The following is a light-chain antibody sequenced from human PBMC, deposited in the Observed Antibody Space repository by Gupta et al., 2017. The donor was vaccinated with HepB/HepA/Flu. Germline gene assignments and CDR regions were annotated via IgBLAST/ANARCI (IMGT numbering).Light chain of an antibody. CDR2: AAS. CDR3: QNENSAPIT. V-gene: IGKV1-27*01. Sequence: DIRMTQSPSSLSASVGDRVTITCRASQGISNYLAWYQQKPGKVPKLLIYAASTLKSGVPSRFSGSGSGTDFTLTISTLQPEDVATYYCQNENSAPITFGGGTKVEIK. CDR1: QGISNY. J-gene: IGKJ4*01.